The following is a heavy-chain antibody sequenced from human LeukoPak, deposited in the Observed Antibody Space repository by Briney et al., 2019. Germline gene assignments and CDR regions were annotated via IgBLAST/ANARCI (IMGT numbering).Heavy chain of an antibody. Sequence: GGSLRLSCAASGFTFSSYAMSWVRQAPGKGLEWVSAISGSGGSTYYADSVKGRFTISRDNSKNTLYLQMNSLRAEDTAVYYCAKDYCSGGSCYFTGYDYWGQGTLVTVSS. CDR3: AKDYCSGGSCYFTGYDY. CDR1: GFTFSSYA. CDR2: ISGSGGST. D-gene: IGHD2-15*01. V-gene: IGHV3-23*01. J-gene: IGHJ4*02.